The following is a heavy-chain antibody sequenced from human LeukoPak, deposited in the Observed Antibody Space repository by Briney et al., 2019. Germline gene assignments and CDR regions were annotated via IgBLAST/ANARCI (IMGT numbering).Heavy chain of an antibody. CDR1: GGSISSSSYY. J-gene: IGHJ5*02. D-gene: IGHD5-18*01. V-gene: IGHV4-39*07. Sequence: SETLSLTCTVSGGSISSSSYYWGWIRQPPGKGLEWIGSIYYSGSTYYNPSLKSRVTISVDTSKNQFSLKLSSVTAADTAVYYCAREPHPLRVDTARDWFDPWGQGTLVTVSS. CDR3: AREPHPLRVDTARDWFDP. CDR2: IYYSGST.